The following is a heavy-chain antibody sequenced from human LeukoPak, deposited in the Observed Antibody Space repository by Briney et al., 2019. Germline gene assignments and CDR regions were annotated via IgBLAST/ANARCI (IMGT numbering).Heavy chain of an antibody. J-gene: IGHJ6*02. Sequence: ASVKVSCKASGYTFTGYYMHWVRQAPGQGLEWMGWINPNSGGTNYAQKFQGRVTMTRDTSISTAYMELSRLRSDDPAVYYCSKDFAIFGVGIILPHYYGMDVWGQGTTVTVSS. CDR1: GYTFTGYY. D-gene: IGHD3-3*01. CDR2: INPNSGGT. CDR3: SKDFAIFGVGIILPHYYGMDV. V-gene: IGHV1-2*02.